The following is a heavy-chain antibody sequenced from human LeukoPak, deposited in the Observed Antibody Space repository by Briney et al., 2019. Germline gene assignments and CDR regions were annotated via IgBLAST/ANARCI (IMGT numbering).Heavy chain of an antibody. CDR2: VSYNGGT. Sequence: PSETLSLTCIVSGGSISGYHWSLVRQPPEKGLEWIGYVSYNGGTKYNPSLQSRVTISVDTSKNQFSLKLSSVTAADTAVYYCVRGHMIIGPWGQGTLVTVSS. CDR1: GGSISGYH. J-gene: IGHJ4*02. V-gene: IGHV4-59*01. D-gene: IGHD3-22*01. CDR3: VRGHMIIGP.